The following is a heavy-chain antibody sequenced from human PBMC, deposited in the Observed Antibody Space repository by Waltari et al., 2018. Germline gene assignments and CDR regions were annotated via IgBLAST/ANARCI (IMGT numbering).Heavy chain of an antibody. J-gene: IGHJ4*02. CDR2: IWYDGSNK. D-gene: IGHD3-22*01. V-gene: IGHV3-33*01. Sequence: QVQLVESGGGVVQPGRSLRLSCAASGFPFSSHGMHWVRQAPGKGLGWVAVIWYDGSNKYYADSVKGRFTSARDNSKNTLYLQMNSLRAEDTAVYYCARELLVYYYDSSGYFDYWGQGTLVTVSS. CDR3: ARELLVYYYDSSGYFDY. CDR1: GFPFSSHG.